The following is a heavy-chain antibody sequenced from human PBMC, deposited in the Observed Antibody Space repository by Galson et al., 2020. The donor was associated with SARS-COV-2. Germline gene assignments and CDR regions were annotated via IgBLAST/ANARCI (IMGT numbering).Heavy chain of an antibody. J-gene: IGHJ4*02. CDR1: GYTLTELS. CDR3: ATFNFSYDFWSGYYFGYYFDY. Sequence: ASVKVSCKVSGYTLTELSMHWVRQAPGKGLEWMGGFDPEDGETIYAQKFQGRVTMTEDTSTDTAYMELSSLRSEDTAVYYCATFNFSYDFWSGYYFGYYFDYWGQGTLVTVSS. V-gene: IGHV1-24*01. CDR2: FDPEDGET. D-gene: IGHD3-3*01.